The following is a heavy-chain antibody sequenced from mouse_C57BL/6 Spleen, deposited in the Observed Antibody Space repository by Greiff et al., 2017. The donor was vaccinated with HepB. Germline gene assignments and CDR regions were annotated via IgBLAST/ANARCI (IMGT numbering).Heavy chain of an antibody. D-gene: IGHD2-4*01. CDR3: ARVGYDYDVYFDV. V-gene: IGHV1-54*01. Sequence: VQLQQSGAELVRPGTSVKVSCKASGYAFTNYLIEWVKQRPGQGLEWIGVINPGSGGTNYNEKFKGKATLTADKSSSTAYMQLSSLTSEDSAVYFCARVGYDYDVYFDVWGTGTTVTVSS. CDR1: GYAFTNYL. CDR2: INPGSGGT. J-gene: IGHJ1*03.